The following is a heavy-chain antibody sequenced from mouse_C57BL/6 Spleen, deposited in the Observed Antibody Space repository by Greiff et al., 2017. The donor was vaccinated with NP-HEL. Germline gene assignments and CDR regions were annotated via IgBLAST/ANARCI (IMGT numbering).Heavy chain of an antibody. CDR2: INPNNGGT. CDR1: GYTFTDYN. Sequence: VQLQQSGPELVKPGASVKIPCKASGYTFTDYNMDWVKQSHGKSLEWIGDINPNNGGTIYNQKFKGKATLTVDKSSSTAYMELRSLTSEDTAVYYCARASRYGSSFYWYFDVWGTGTTVTVSS. D-gene: IGHD1-1*01. V-gene: IGHV1-18*01. CDR3: ARASRYGSSFYWYFDV. J-gene: IGHJ1*03.